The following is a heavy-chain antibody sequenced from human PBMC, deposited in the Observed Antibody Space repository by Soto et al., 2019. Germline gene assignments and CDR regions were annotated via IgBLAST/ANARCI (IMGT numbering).Heavy chain of an antibody. CDR1: GGSISSSSSY. CDR2: IYSGST. Sequence: SETLSLTCTVSGGSISSSSSYWGWVRQPPGKGLEWMATIYSGSTYQNPSLKSRVTISVDTSKNQFSLKLSSVAAPDTAIYYCVTTRGIAVGGSFDHWGQGTLVPSPQ. D-gene: IGHD6-13*01. J-gene: IGHJ5*02. CDR3: VTTRGIAVGGSFDH. V-gene: IGHV4-39*01.